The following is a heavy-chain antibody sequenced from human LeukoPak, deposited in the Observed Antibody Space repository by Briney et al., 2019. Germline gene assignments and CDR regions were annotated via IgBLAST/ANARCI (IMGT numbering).Heavy chain of an antibody. Sequence: GGSLRLSCAASGFTFSSYEMNWVRQAPGKGLEWVSYISSSGSTIYYADSVKGRFTISRDNAKNSLYLQMNSLRAEDTAVYYCARDLMVVVTAIYYYYYGMDVWGQGTTVTVSS. CDR1: GFTFSSYE. V-gene: IGHV3-48*03. J-gene: IGHJ6*02. D-gene: IGHD2-21*02. CDR2: ISSSGSTI. CDR3: ARDLMVVVTAIYYYYYGMDV.